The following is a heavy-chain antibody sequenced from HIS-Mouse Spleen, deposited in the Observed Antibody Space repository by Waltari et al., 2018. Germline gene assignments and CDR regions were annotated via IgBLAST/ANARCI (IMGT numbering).Heavy chain of an antibody. CDR3: AREIPYSSSWYDWYFDL. V-gene: IGHV4-39*07. CDR2: IYYSGSN. Sequence: QLQLQESGPVLVRPSETLSLTCTVSVGSIIGSSYYCGWIREPPGKALEWIGSIYYSGSNYYSPSLKSRVTISVDTSKNQFSLKLSSVTAADTAVYYCAREIPYSSSWYDWYFDLWGRGTLVTVSS. CDR1: VGSIIGSSYY. D-gene: IGHD6-13*01. J-gene: IGHJ2*01.